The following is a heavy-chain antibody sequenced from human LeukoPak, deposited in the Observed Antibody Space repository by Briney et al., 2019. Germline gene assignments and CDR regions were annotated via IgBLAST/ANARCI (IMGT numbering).Heavy chain of an antibody. CDR3: ASTFGYDSSGSVDY. Sequence: PSETLSLTCTVSGGSVSSGSYYWSWIRQPPGKGLEWIGYIYYSGSTNYNPSLKSRVTISVDTSKNQFSLKLSSVTAADTAVYYCASTFGYDSSGSVDYRGQGTLVTVSS. V-gene: IGHV4-61*01. J-gene: IGHJ4*02. CDR1: GGSVSSGSYY. D-gene: IGHD3-22*01. CDR2: IYYSGST.